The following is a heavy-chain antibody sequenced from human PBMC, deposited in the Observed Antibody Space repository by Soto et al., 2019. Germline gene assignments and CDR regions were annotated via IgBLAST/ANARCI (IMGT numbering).Heavy chain of an antibody. CDR3: AVVPAAIGYFRFFDP. CDR2: TYYRSRWYN. CDR1: GDSVSSNSAA. J-gene: IGHJ5*02. D-gene: IGHD2-2*02. Sequence: SPTLSLPCAISGDSVSSNSAAWNWIRQSPSRGLEWLGRTYYRSRWYNDYAVSVKSRITINPDTSENQFSLKLSSVTAADTAVYYCAVVPAAIGYFRFFDPWGQGTLVTVSS. V-gene: IGHV6-1*01.